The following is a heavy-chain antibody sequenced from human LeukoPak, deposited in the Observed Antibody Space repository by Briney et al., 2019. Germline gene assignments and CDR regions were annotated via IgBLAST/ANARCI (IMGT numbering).Heavy chain of an antibody. J-gene: IGHJ4*02. CDR3: ARTSGESTAALRAPFDY. Sequence: GESLRLSCAASGFTFSSYAMTWVRQAPGKGLEWVSSISSSSGYKYYADSVKGRFTISRDNAKNSLYLQMDSLRAEDAAVFYCARTSGESTAALRAPFDYWGQGTLATVSS. CDR2: ISSSSGYK. D-gene: IGHD6-6*01. CDR1: GFTFSSYA. V-gene: IGHV3-21*01.